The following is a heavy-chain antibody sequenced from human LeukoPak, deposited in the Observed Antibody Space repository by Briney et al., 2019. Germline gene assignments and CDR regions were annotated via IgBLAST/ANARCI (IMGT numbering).Heavy chain of an antibody. V-gene: IGHV4-4*07. D-gene: IGHD6-19*01. CDR2: IYTSGST. CDR3: ARDSGWYSYYYYMDV. Sequence: SETLSRTCTVSGGSISSYYWSWIRQPAGKGLEWIGRIYTSGSTNYNPSLKSRVTMSVDTSKNQFSLKLSSVTAADTAVYYCARDSGWYSYYYYMDVWGKGTTVTVSS. CDR1: GGSISSYY. J-gene: IGHJ6*03.